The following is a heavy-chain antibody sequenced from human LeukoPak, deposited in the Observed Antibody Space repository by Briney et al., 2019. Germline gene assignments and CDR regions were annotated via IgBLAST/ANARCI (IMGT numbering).Heavy chain of an antibody. CDR2: ISGSGGST. D-gene: IGHD1-26*01. CDR1: GFTFSSYA. V-gene: IGHV3-23*01. J-gene: IGHJ4*02. Sequence: PGGSLRLSCAASGFTFSSYAMSWVRQAPGKGLEWVSAISGSGGSTYYADSVKGRFTISRDNAKNSLYLQMNSLRAEDTAVYYCARDKIVGATLLDYWGQGTLVTVSS. CDR3: ARDKIVGATLLDY.